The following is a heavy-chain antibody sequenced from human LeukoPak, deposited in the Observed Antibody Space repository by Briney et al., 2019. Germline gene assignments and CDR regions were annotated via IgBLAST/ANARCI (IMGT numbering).Heavy chain of an antibody. CDR2: ISAHNGNT. CDR1: VYTFTSYG. Sequence: GASLKISCKASVYTFTSYGISWVRHAPGDGLEWMGCISAHNGNTQNAQKLQGRVTISTDTSPTTPHTESRSVRSVATALYYTASLVGATNDFLDMWGQGTMVTVSS. V-gene: IGHV1-18*01. CDR3: ASLVGATNDFLDM. J-gene: IGHJ3*02. D-gene: IGHD1-26*01.